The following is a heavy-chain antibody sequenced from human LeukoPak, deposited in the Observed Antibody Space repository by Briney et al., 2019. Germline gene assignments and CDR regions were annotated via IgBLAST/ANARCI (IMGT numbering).Heavy chain of an antibody. CDR3: ARGRDIVVVVAANYYYYYMDV. CDR1: GFTFSSYS. Sequence: GGSLRLSCAASGFTFSSYSMNWVRQAPGKGLEWVSSISSSSSYIYYADSVKGRFTISRDNAKNSLYLQMNSLRAEDTAVYYCARGRDIVVVVAANYYYYYMDVWGKGTTVTVSS. CDR2: ISSSSSYI. V-gene: IGHV3-21*01. D-gene: IGHD2-15*01. J-gene: IGHJ6*03.